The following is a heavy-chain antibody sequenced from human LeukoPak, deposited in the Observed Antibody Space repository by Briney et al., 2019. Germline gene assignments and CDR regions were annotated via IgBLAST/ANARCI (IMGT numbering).Heavy chain of an antibody. Sequence: ASVKVSCKASGYTFTGYYMHWVRQAPGQGLEWMGWINPNSGGTNYAQKFQGRVTMTRGTSISTAYMELSRLRSDDTAVYYCARGYCSSTSCRRPYYYGMDVWGQGTTVTVSS. CDR3: ARGYCSSTSCRRPYYYGMDV. CDR1: GYTFTGYY. CDR2: INPNSGGT. J-gene: IGHJ6*02. V-gene: IGHV1-2*02. D-gene: IGHD2-2*01.